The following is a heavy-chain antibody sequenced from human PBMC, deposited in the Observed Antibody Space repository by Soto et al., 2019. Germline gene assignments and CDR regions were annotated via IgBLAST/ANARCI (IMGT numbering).Heavy chain of an antibody. D-gene: IGHD3-22*01. CDR1: GGSISSGGYY. V-gene: IGHV4-31*03. Sequence: QVQLQESGPGLVKPSQTLSLTCTFSGGSISSGGYYWSWIRQHPGKGPEWIGYIYYSGSTYYNPSLKSRVTLSVDTSKHQLSLKLCSVTAADTAVYYCARTGYYYDGSGYYPFAYWGQGTLVTVSS. CDR3: ARTGYYYDGSGYYPFAY. J-gene: IGHJ4*02. CDR2: IYYSGST.